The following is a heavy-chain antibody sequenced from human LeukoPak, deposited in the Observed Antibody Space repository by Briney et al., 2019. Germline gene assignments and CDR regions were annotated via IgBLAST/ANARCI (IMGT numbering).Heavy chain of an antibody. CDR2: ISGSGGST. V-gene: IGHV3-23*01. Sequence: GGSLRLSCAATRFTFSTHAMSWVRQAPGKGLEWVSGISGSGGSTYYADSVKGRFTISRDNSKNTVFLEMNSLRAEDTAVYYSAKSRHHNYGWRSYRSDAAGAFENWGQGTMVAVSS. J-gene: IGHJ3*02. CDR1: RFTFSTHA. D-gene: IGHD3-16*02. CDR3: AKSRHHNYGWRSYRSDAAGAFEN.